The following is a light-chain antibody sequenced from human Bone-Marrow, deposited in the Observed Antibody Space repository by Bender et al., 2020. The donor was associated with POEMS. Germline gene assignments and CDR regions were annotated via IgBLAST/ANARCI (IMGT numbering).Light chain of an antibody. J-gene: IGLJ3*02. V-gene: IGLV3-1*01. Sequence: SYELTQPPSVSVSPGQTASITCSGDKLGEKYASWYQQRPAQSPGMIIYKDNKRPSGIPERFSGSNSGNTATLTISGTQAVDVADYYCQAWDSSAVVFGGGTKLTVL. CDR2: KDN. CDR3: QAWDSSAVV. CDR1: KLGEKY.